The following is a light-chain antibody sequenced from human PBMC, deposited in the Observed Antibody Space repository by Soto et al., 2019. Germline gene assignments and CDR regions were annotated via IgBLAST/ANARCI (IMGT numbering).Light chain of an antibody. V-gene: IGKV3-20*01. CDR1: QSVNSSY. J-gene: IGKJ1*01. Sequence: EIVLTQSPGTLSLSPGERATLSFSSSQSVNSSYLAWYQQKPGQAPRLLIYGASSRATGIPDRFSGSGSETDFTLTISRLEPEDFAVYYCQQYGSSPSTFGQGTKVDI. CDR2: GAS. CDR3: QQYGSSPST.